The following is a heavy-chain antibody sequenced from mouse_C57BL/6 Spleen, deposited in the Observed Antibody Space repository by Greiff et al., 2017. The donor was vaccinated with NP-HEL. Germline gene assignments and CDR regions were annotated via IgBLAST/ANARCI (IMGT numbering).Heavy chain of an antibody. CDR2: INPGSGGT. J-gene: IGHJ3*01. CDR1: GYAFTNYL. V-gene: IGHV1-54*01. CDR3: ARGDDYASFAY. Sequence: VQLQQSGAELVRPGTSVKVSCKASGYAFTNYLIEWVKQRPGQGLEWIGVINPGSGGTNYNEKFKGKATLTADKSSSTAYMQLSSLTSEDSAVYFCARGDDYASFAYWGQGTLVTVSA. D-gene: IGHD2-4*01.